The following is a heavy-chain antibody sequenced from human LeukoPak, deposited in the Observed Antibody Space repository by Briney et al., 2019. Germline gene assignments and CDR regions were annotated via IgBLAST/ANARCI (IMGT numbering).Heavy chain of an antibody. CDR3: AREAAGYSSGWYDNDAFDI. J-gene: IGHJ3*02. D-gene: IGHD6-19*01. Sequence: SETLSLTCAVYGGSFSGYYWSWIRQPPGKGLEWIGEINHSGSTNYNPSLKSRVTISVDTSKNQFSLKLSSVTAADTAVYYCAREAAGYSSGWYDNDAFDIWGQGTMVTVSS. CDR2: INHSGST. CDR1: GGSFSGYY. V-gene: IGHV4-34*01.